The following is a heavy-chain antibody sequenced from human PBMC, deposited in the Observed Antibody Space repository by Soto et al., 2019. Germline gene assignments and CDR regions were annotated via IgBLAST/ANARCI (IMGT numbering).Heavy chain of an antibody. V-gene: IGHV3-23*01. CDR2: ISGSGGST. CDR3: ASRNSGWYFDY. CDR1: GFTFSNYA. Sequence: EVPLLESGGGLVQPGGSLRLSCAASGFTFSNYAMNWVRQAPGKGLEWVSVISGSGGSTYYADSVKGRFTISRDNSKNTLYLQMNSVGDEDTAVYYCASRNSGWYFDYWGQGTLVTVSS. J-gene: IGHJ4*02. D-gene: IGHD6-19*01.